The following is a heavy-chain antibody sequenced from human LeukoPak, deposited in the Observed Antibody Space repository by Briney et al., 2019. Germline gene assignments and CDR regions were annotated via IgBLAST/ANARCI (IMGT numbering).Heavy chain of an antibody. Sequence: GSLRLSCAASGFTFSDYAMTWVRQAPGKGLEWVSGISGFGGSTYYADSMKGRFTISRDNSKNTLFLQMHSLRADDTAVYYCARPKYSNSYYWFDPWGQGTLVTVSS. V-gene: IGHV3-23*01. CDR2: ISGFGGST. J-gene: IGHJ5*02. D-gene: IGHD2-2*01. CDR1: GFTFSDYA. CDR3: ARPKYSNSYYWFDP.